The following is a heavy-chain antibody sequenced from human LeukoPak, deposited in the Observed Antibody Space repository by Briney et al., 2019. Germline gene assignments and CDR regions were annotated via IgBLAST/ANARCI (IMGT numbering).Heavy chain of an antibody. CDR1: GGSISSGDYY. V-gene: IGHV4-30-4*08. Sequence: PSETLSLTCTVSGGSISSGDYYWSWIRQPPGKGLEWIGYIYYSGSTYYNPSLKSRVTISVDTSKNQFSLKLSSVTAADTAVYYCARGQPYYDFWSGKGGFDYWGQGTLVTVSS. CDR2: IYYSGST. D-gene: IGHD3-3*01. J-gene: IGHJ4*02. CDR3: ARGQPYYDFWSGKGGFDY.